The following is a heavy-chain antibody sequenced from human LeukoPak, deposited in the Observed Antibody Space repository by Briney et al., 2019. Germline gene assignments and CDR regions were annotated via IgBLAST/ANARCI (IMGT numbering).Heavy chain of an antibody. CDR1: GYTFTGYY. V-gene: IGHV1-2*02. D-gene: IGHD3-16*01. J-gene: IGHJ4*02. Sequence: ASVKVSCKASGYTFTGYYMHWVRQAPGQGLEWMGWINPNSGGTNYAQKFQGSVTMTRDTSISTAYMELSRLRSDDTAVYYCARPLGSQGSYPLYNYWGQGTLVTVSS. CDR3: ARPLGSQGSYPLYNY. CDR2: INPNSGGT.